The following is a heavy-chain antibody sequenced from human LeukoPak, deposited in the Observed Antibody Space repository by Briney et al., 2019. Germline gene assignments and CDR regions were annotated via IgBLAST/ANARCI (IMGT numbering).Heavy chain of an antibody. V-gene: IGHV3-23*01. CDR1: GFTVSSKY. CDR2: ISGSGGST. D-gene: IGHD3-3*01. CDR3: AKSGGFVDYFDY. J-gene: IGHJ4*02. Sequence: GGSLRLSCAASGFTVSSKYMSWVRQTPGKGLEWVSAISGSGGSTYYADSVKGRFTISRDNSKNTLYLQMNSLRAEDTAVYYCAKSGGFVDYFDYWGQGTLVTVSS.